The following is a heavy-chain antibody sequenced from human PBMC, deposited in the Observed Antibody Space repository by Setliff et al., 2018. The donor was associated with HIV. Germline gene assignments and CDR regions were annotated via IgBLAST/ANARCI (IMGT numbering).Heavy chain of an antibody. D-gene: IGHD2-15*01. V-gene: IGHV3-48*02. Sequence: PGGSLRLSCAASGFTFSSYSMNWVRQTPGKGLEWISYISGTTNTIYYADSVKGRFTISRDNSKNSLYLQMSSLRDEGTAVYYCARDFRIIVPDVFDIWGRGTMVTVSS. CDR1: GFTFSSYS. CDR2: ISGTTNTI. J-gene: IGHJ3*02. CDR3: ARDFRIIVPDVFDI.